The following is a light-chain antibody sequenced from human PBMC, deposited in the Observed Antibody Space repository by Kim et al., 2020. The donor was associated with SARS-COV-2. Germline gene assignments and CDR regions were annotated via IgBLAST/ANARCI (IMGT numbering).Light chain of an antibody. CDR1: QNIETF. J-gene: IGKJ1*01. V-gene: IGKV1-39*01. CDR2: DGT. CDR3: QQSATTPHT. Sequence: AAIGDTVTITCRASQNIETFLNWYQHKPGRVPEVLIYDGTTLQTGVPVRFSGSASGTDFSLTIAGLRPEDFATYYCQQSATTPHTFGQGTKVDIK.